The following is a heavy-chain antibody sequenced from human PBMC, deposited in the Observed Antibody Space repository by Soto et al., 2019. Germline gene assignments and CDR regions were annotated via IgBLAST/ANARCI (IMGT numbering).Heavy chain of an antibody. D-gene: IGHD4-17*01. CDR2: ISGSGGST. CDR3: AKGGDYGFYYGMDV. V-gene: IGHV3-23*01. J-gene: IGHJ6*02. CDR1: GFTFSSYA. Sequence: GRSLGLCCAASGFTFSSYAMSWVRQAPGKGLEWVSAISGSGGSTYYADSVKGRFTISRDNSKNTLYLQMNSLRAEDTAVYYCAKGGDYGFYYGMDVWGQGTTVTVS.